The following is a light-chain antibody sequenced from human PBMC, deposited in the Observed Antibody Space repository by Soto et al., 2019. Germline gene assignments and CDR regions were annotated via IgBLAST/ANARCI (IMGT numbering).Light chain of an antibody. J-gene: IGKJ4*01. CDR1: QSVSSSS. CDR2: GTS. CDR3: QQYGDSPT. V-gene: IGKV3-20*01. Sequence: ETVLTQSPGTLSLSPGERATLSCRASQSVSSSSLAWYQQRPGQAPRLLIYGTSSRATGIPDRFSGSGSGTDFALTISRLEPEDFAVYYCQQYGDSPTFGGGTKVDIK.